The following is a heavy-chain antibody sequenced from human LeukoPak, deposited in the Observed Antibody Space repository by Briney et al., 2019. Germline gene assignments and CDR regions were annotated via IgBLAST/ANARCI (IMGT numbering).Heavy chain of an antibody. Sequence: SQTLSLTCAISGDSVSSNSAAWNWIRQSPSRGLEWLGRTYYRSKWYNDYAVSVKSRITINPDTSKNQFSLQLNSVTPEDTAVYYCARDLIGYCSGGSCWYYYYGMDVWGQGTTVTVSS. CDR2: TYYRSKWYN. CDR3: ARDLIGYCSGGSCWYYYYGMDV. V-gene: IGHV6-1*01. CDR1: GDSVSSNSAA. D-gene: IGHD2-15*01. J-gene: IGHJ6*02.